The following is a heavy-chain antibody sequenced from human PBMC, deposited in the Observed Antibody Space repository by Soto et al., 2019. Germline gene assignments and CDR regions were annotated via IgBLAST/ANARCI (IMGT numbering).Heavy chain of an antibody. D-gene: IGHD3-22*01. CDR3: AKDRSQVSPEPAEEWLLPNWFDP. CDR2: IYYDGRA. J-gene: IGHJ5*02. CDR1: HGSISSISYY. Sequence: SETLSLTCTVSHGSISSISYYWGWIRQPPGKGLEWIGSIYYDGRAYYSPSLRSRVAISVDTSKNHFSLKLDSVTAEDTAVYYCAKDRSQVSPEPAEEWLLPNWFDPWGQGTLVTVSS. V-gene: IGHV4-39*02.